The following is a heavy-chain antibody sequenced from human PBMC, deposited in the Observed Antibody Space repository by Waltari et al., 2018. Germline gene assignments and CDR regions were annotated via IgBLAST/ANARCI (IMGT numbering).Heavy chain of an antibody. Sequence: QVQLQQWGAGLLKPSETLSLTCAVYGGSFSDYYWTWIRQPPGKGLEWIGEINHSGSTNYSPSLKSRVTISVDTSKNQFSLRLTSVTAADTAMYYCARKYSYGHTPIDSWGQGTLVIVSS. CDR2: INHSGST. V-gene: IGHV4-34*01. CDR1: GGSFSDYY. CDR3: ARKYSYGHTPIDS. D-gene: IGHD5-18*01. J-gene: IGHJ4*02.